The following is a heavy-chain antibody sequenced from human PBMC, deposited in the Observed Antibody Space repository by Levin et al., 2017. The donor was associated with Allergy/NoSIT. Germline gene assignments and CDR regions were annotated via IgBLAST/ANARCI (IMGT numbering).Heavy chain of an antibody. CDR3: ARDPRDSGIWFGELNAKPEENYYYYYGMDV. Sequence: GGSLRLSCAASGFTVSSNYMSWVRQAPGKGLEWVSVIYSGGSTYYADSVKGRFTISRDNSKNTLYLQMNSLRAEDTAVYYCARDPRDSGIWFGELNAKPEENYYYYYGMDVWGQGTTVTVSS. CDR2: IYSGGST. J-gene: IGHJ6*02. V-gene: IGHV3-53*01. CDR1: GFTVSSNY. D-gene: IGHD3-10*01.